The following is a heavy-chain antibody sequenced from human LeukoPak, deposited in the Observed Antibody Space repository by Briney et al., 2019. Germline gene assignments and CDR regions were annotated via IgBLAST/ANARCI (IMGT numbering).Heavy chain of an antibody. Sequence: VASVKVSCKVSGYTLTELSMHWVRQAPGKGLEWMGGFDPEDGETIYAQKFQGRVTMTEDTSTDTAYMELSSLRSEDTAVYYCATAPRLLRRPDEYNEGYFQHWGQGTLVTVSS. D-gene: IGHD3-22*01. V-gene: IGHV1-24*01. J-gene: IGHJ1*01. CDR2: FDPEDGET. CDR1: GYTLTELS. CDR3: ATAPRLLRRPDEYNEGYFQH.